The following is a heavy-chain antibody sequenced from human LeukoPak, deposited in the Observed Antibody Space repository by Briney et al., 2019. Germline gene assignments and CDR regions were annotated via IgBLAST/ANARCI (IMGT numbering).Heavy chain of an antibody. Sequence: GSLRLSCSASGFIFSNFAFHWVRQAPGKGLEWIGYIYYSGSTNYNPSLKSRVTISVDTSKNQFSLKLSSVTAADTAVYYCARLAYYYDSSGYWYYFDYWGQGTLVTVSS. V-gene: IGHV4-59*01. D-gene: IGHD3-22*01. CDR2: IYYSGST. J-gene: IGHJ4*02. CDR1: GFIFSNFA. CDR3: ARLAYYYDSSGYWYYFDY.